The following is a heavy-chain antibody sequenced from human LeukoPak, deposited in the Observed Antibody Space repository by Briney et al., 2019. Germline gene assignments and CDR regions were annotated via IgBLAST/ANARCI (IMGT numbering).Heavy chain of an antibody. CDR1: GGSISSGSYY. CDR2: IYTSGST. J-gene: IGHJ4*02. V-gene: IGHV4-61*02. Sequence: SETLSLTCTVSGGSISSGSYYWSWIRQPAGKGLEWIGRIYTSGSTNYNPSLKSRVTISVDTSKNQFSLKLSSVTAADTAVYYCARDLSSGYSYGYYFDYWGQGTLVTVSS. D-gene: IGHD5-18*01. CDR3: ARDLSSGYSYGYYFDY.